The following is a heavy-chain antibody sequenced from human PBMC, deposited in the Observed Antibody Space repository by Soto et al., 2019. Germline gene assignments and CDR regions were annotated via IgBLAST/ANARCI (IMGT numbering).Heavy chain of an antibody. D-gene: IGHD5-12*01. Sequence: QVQLVQSGAEVKKPGSSVKVSCKASGGTFSSYTISWVRQAPGQGLEWMGRIIPILGIANYAQKFQGRVTITADKSTSTASMELSSLRSEDTAVYYCASTEDIVATLWGQGTLVTVSS. CDR3: ASTEDIVATL. V-gene: IGHV1-69*02. CDR1: GGTFSSYT. CDR2: IIPILGIA. J-gene: IGHJ4*02.